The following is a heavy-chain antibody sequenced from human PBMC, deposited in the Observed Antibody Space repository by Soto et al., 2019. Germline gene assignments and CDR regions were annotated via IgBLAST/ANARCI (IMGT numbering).Heavy chain of an antibody. CDR1: GFTVSSNY. D-gene: IGHD2-21*01. J-gene: IGHJ4*02. CDR2: IYSGGST. Sequence: PGGSLRLSCAASGFTVSSNYMSWVRQAPGKGLEWVSVIYSGGSTYYADSVKGRFTISRDNSKNTRYLQMNSQRAEDTAVYYCARAVVVVGGDYFDYWGQGTLVTVSS. CDR3: ARAVVVVGGDYFDY. V-gene: IGHV3-53*01.